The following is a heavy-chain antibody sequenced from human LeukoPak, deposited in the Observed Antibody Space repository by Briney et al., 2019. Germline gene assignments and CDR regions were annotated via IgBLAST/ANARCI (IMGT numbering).Heavy chain of an antibody. D-gene: IGHD5-24*01. Sequence: PSETLSLTCTVSGASISTSYWYWIRQPPGKGLEWIGYIHYSGSTNYNPSLKSRVTISVDRSKNQFSLKVSSVTAADTAVYYCARSEMGGYTFDHWGQGTLVTVSS. J-gene: IGHJ4*02. CDR1: GASISTSY. CDR2: IHYSGST. V-gene: IGHV4-59*01. CDR3: ARSEMGGYTFDH.